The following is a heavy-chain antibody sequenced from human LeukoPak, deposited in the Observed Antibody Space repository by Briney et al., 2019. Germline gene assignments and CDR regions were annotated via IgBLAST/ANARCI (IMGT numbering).Heavy chain of an antibody. Sequence: GGSLRLSCAASGFTFSSYAMSWVRQAPGKGLEWVSAISGSGGSTYYADSVKGRFTISRDNSKNTLYLQMNSLRAEDTAVYYCAISRPSGYDWEYYFDYWGQGTLVTVSS. CDR3: AISRPSGYDWEYYFDY. J-gene: IGHJ4*02. D-gene: IGHD5-12*01. CDR1: GFTFSSYA. V-gene: IGHV3-23*01. CDR2: ISGSGGST.